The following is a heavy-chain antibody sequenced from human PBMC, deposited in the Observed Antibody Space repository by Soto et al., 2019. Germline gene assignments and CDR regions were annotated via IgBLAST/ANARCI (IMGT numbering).Heavy chain of an antibody. CDR3: ARIPGSDYSDPHDY. V-gene: IGHV4-34*01. D-gene: IGHD4-17*01. CDR2: ITHRGSP. Sequence: PSETLSLTCAVYGGSFSGYHRTWIRQAPGRGLDWIGEITHRGSPTYKSSLKSRLTISVDTSKNQFSLNLRSVTAADTAVYYCARIPGSDYSDPHDYWAQGTLVTVSS. J-gene: IGHJ4*02. CDR1: GGSFSGYH.